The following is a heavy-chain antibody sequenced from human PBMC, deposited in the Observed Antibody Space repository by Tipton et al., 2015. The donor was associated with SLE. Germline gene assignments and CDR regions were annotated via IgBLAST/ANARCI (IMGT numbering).Heavy chain of an antibody. J-gene: IGHJ3*02. CDR1: GFTFSSYG. CDR3: ARVKVGRYYDFWSGYYKGHDAFDI. CDR2: IRYDGSNK. D-gene: IGHD3-3*01. V-gene: IGHV3-30*02. Sequence: GSLRLSCAASGFTFSSYGMHWVRQAPGKGLEWVAFIRYDGSNKYYADSVKGRFTISRDNSKNTLYLQMNSLRAEDTAVYYCARVKVGRYYDFWSGYYKGHDAFDIWGQGTMVTVSS.